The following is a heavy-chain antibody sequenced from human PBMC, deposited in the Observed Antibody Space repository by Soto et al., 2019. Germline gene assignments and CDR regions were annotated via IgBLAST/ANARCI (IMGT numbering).Heavy chain of an antibody. CDR1: GYTFTRSG. V-gene: IGHV1-18*01. Sequence: QVQLVQSGAEVKKPGASVKVSCKASGYTFTRSGISWVRQAPGQGLEWMGWISTYNGDTNYAQTFQGRVTMTTDTSTSTVYMELRRLRSDDTAVYYCARVGVALYYYYGMDVWGQGTPDTVSS. CDR3: ARVGVALYYYYGMDV. D-gene: IGHD2-15*01. CDR2: ISTYNGDT. J-gene: IGHJ6*02.